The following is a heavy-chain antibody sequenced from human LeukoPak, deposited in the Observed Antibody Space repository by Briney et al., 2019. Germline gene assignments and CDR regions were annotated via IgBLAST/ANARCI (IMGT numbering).Heavy chain of an antibody. CDR1: GASISSTSYY. CDR2: TYYRGTT. Sequence: SETLSLTCTVSGASISSTSYYWGWIRQPPGKGLEWIGSTYYRGTTYYNPSLKSRVTISVDTSKNQFSLQLSSVTAADTAVYYCARDWNRYAYWGQGTLVTVSS. V-gene: IGHV4-39*07. D-gene: IGHD1-1*01. J-gene: IGHJ4*02. CDR3: ARDWNRYAY.